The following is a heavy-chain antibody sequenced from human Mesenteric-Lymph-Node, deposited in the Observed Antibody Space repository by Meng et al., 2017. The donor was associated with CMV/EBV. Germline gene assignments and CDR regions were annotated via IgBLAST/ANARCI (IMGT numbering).Heavy chain of an antibody. Sequence: TRAVYGVSFSDSYWTWIRQPPGQGLGWIGAIHPHGSTHYNPSLNSRVTMSVDMSKSQFSLKMTSVTAADAAVYYCARGTDAYKVGNLWGQGTLVTVSS. CDR3: ARGTDAYKVGNL. CDR2: IHPHGST. D-gene: IGHD5-24*01. V-gene: IGHV4-34*01. CDR1: GVSFSDSY. J-gene: IGHJ5*02.